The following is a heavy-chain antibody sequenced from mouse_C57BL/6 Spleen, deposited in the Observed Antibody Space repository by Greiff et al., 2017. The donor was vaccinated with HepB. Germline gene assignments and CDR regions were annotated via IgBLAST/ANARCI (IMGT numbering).Heavy chain of an antibody. V-gene: IGHV1-63*01. CDR1: GYTFTNYW. CDR2: IYPGGGYT. J-gene: IGHJ4*01. CDR3: ARRWDGEYDAMDY. D-gene: IGHD4-1*01. Sequence: QVQLKQSGAELVRPGTSVKMSCKASGYTFTNYWIGWAKQRPGHGLEWIGDIYPGGGYTNYNEKFKGKATLTADKSSSTAYMQFSSLTSEDSAIYYCARRWDGEYDAMDYWGQGTSVTVSS.